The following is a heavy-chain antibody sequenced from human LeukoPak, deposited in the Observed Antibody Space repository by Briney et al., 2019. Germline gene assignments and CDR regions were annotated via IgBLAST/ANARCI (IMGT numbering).Heavy chain of an antibody. D-gene: IGHD3-22*01. Sequence: GGSLRLSCATSGVTFSSHGMHWVRQAPGKGLEWVALISNDEENKYYVDPVKGRFTISRDNSKNTLYLQMDSLRPEDTAVYYCAKDPSSGWYRWGMDVWGQGTTVTVSS. CDR1: GVTFSSHG. CDR3: AKDPSSGWYRWGMDV. CDR2: ISNDEENK. J-gene: IGHJ6*02. V-gene: IGHV3-30*18.